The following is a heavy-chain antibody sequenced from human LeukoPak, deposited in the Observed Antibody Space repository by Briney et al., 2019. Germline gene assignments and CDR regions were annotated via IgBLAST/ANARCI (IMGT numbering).Heavy chain of an antibody. CDR3: ARLGSGYSGQPPYFDY. Sequence: PSETLSLTCTVSGGSISSSSYYWGWIRQPPGKGLEWIGSIYYSGSTYYNPSLKSRVTISVDTSKNQFSLKLSSVTAADTAVYYCARLGSGYSGQPPYFDYWGQGTLVTVSS. CDR2: IYYSGST. CDR1: GGSISSSSYY. D-gene: IGHD5-12*01. V-gene: IGHV4-39*01. J-gene: IGHJ4*02.